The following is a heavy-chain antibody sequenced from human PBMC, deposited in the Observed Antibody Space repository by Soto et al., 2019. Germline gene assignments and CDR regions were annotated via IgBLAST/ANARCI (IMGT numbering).Heavy chain of an antibody. D-gene: IGHD3-9*01. CDR3: ARDGNYYDILTGYYRPRDNWFDP. CDR2: ISSSSSYI. CDR1: GFTFSSYS. V-gene: IGHV3-21*01. Sequence: GGSLRLSCAASGFTFSSYSMNWVRQAPGKGLEWVSSISSSSSYIYYADSVKGRFTISRDNARNSLYLQMNSLRAEDTAVYYCARDGNYYDILTGYYRPRDNWFDPWGQGTLVTVSS. J-gene: IGHJ5*02.